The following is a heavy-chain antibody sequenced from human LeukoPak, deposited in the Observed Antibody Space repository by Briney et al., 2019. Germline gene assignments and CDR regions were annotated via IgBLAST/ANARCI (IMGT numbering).Heavy chain of an antibody. CDR2: ISWNSGSI. CDR1: GFTFDDYA. Sequence: SGGSLRLSCAASGFTFDDYAMHWVRQAPGKGLEWVSGISWNSGSIGYADSVKGRFTISRDNAKNSLYLQMNSLGAEDTAVYYCARAEGSSSPYYFGYWGQGTLVTVSS. CDR3: ARAEGSSSPYYFGY. V-gene: IGHV3-9*01. J-gene: IGHJ4*02. D-gene: IGHD6-6*01.